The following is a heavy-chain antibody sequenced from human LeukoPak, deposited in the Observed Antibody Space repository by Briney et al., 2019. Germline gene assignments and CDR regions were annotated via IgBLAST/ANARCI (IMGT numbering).Heavy chain of an antibody. D-gene: IGHD3-10*01. CDR3: ARHYYAGSGTYRPFDY. CDR2: IYSDGT. CDR1: GGSISSTNYY. J-gene: IGHJ4*02. Sequence: PSETLSLTCTVSGGSISSTNYYWGWFRQPPGKGLEWIGSIYSDGTYYNPSLKSRIAMSVDTSKNQFSLSLRSVTATDTAVYYCARHYYAGSGTYRPFDYWGQGTLVTVAS. V-gene: IGHV4-39*01.